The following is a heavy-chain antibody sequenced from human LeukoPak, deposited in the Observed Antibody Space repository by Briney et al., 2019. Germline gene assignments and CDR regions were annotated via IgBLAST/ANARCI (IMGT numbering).Heavy chain of an antibody. J-gene: IGHJ4*02. CDR2: ISYDGSNE. D-gene: IGHD2-2*02. CDR3: AREDCSSTSCYRYFDY. V-gene: IGHV3-30*03. Sequence: GGSLRLSCAASGFTFSRYGMHWVRQAPGKGLEWVAVISYDGSNEYYADSVKGRFTISRDNSKNTLYLQMNSLRAEDTAVYYCAREDCSSTSCYRYFDYWGQGTLVTVSS. CDR1: GFTFSRYG.